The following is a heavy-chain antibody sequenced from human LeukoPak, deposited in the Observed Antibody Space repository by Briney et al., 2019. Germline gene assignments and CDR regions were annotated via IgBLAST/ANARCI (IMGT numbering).Heavy chain of an antibody. D-gene: IGHD6-19*01. CDR1: GYSISSGYY. J-gene: IGHJ4*02. Sequence: SETLSLTCTVSGYSISSGYYWGWIRQPPGKGLEWIGSIYHSGSTYYNPSLKSRVTISVDTSKNQFSLKLSSVTAADTAVYYCARGGQWLGKVYDYWGQGTLVTVSS. CDR2: IYHSGST. V-gene: IGHV4-38-2*02. CDR3: ARGGQWLGKVYDY.